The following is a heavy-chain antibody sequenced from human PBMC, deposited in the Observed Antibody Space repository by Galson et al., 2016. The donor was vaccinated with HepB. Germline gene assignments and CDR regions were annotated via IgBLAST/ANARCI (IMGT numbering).Heavy chain of an antibody. J-gene: IGHJ4*02. V-gene: IGHV3-23*01. CDR3: AKGAIAVAGTPPHFDY. Sequence: SLRLSCAAAGFTFSTYAMSWVRQAPGKGLEWVSVISTGGGSTYYADSVKGRFTISRDNSKNTLYLKMNSLRAEDTAVYYLAKGAIAVAGTPPHFDYWGQGTLVTVSS. D-gene: IGHD6-19*01. CDR2: ISTGGGST. CDR1: GFTFSTYA.